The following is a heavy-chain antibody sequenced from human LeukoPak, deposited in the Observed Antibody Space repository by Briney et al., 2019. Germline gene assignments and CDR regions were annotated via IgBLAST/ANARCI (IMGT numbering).Heavy chain of an antibody. D-gene: IGHD4-23*01. CDR3: ARGDYGGNSYYYMDV. J-gene: IGHJ6*03. V-gene: IGHV1-69*05. CDR2: IIPIFGTA. CDR1: GGTFSSYA. Sequence: ASVKVSCKASGGTFSSYAISWVRQAPGHGLEWMGGIIPIFGTANYAQKFQGRVTITTDESTSTAYMELSSLRSEDTAVYYCARGDYGGNSYYYMDVWGKGTTVTVSS.